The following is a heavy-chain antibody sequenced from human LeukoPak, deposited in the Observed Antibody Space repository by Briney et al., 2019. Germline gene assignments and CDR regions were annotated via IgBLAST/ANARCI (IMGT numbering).Heavy chain of an antibody. D-gene: IGHD3-22*01. J-gene: IGHJ3*02. CDR1: GGSFSGYY. CDR3: ARARITMILPANGGAFDI. Sequence: SETLSLTCAVYGGSFSGYYWSWIRQPPGKGLEWIGEINHSGSTNYNPSLKSRVTISVDTSKNQFSLKLSSVTAADTAVYYCARARITMILPANGGAFDIWGQGTMVTVSS. V-gene: IGHV4-34*01. CDR2: INHSGST.